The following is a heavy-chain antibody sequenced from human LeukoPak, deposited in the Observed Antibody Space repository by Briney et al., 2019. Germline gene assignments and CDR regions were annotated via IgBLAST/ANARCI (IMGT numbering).Heavy chain of an antibody. CDR3: ARGRLFFYDTSGSPGDF. V-gene: IGHV3-30*02. D-gene: IGHD3-22*01. CDR2: IRDDGSNK. CDR1: GFTSSSYG. Sequence: GGSLRLSCAASGFTSSSYGMHWVRQAPGKGLEWVAFIRDDGSNKYYADSVKGRFTISRDNSKNTLYLQMNSLRAEDTAVYYCARGRLFFYDTSGSPGDFWGQGALVTVSS. J-gene: IGHJ4*02.